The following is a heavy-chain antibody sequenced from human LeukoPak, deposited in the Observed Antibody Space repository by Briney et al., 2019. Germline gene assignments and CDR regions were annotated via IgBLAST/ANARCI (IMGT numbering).Heavy chain of an antibody. CDR1: GYSISSGYY. CDR3: ATRANIVVVVAATEGAFDI. J-gene: IGHJ3*02. D-gene: IGHD2-15*01. CDR2: IYHSGST. Sequence: PSETLSLTCTVSGYSISSGYYWGWIRQPPGKGLEWIGRIYHSGSTYYNPSLKSRVTISVDTSKNQFSLKLRSVTAAATAVYYCATRANIVVVVAATEGAFDIWGQGTMVTVSS. V-gene: IGHV4-38-2*02.